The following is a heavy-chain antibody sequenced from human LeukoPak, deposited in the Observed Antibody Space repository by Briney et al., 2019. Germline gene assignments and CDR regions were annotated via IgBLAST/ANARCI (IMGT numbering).Heavy chain of an antibody. V-gene: IGHV3-30*02. CDR1: GFTFSSYG. J-gene: IGHJ5*02. CDR2: IRYDGSNK. CDR3: AKDLFGYCSSTSCYPHNWFDP. D-gene: IGHD2-2*01. Sequence: GGSLRLSCAASGFTFSSYGMQWVRQAPGKGLERVAFIRYDGSNKYYADSVKGRFTISRDNSKNTLYLQMNSLRAEDTAVYYCAKDLFGYCSSTSCYPHNWFDPWGQGTLVTVSS.